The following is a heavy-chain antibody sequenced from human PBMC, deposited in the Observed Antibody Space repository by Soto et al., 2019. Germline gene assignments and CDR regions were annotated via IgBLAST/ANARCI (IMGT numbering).Heavy chain of an antibody. J-gene: IGHJ3*02. CDR2: ISAYNGNT. Sequence: QVQLVQSGAEVKKPGASVKVSCKASGYTFTSYGITWVRQAPGQGLEWMGWISAYNGNTNYAQKLQGRVTMTTDTSTSLAYMGLRSLTSDDTAVYCCARDQTPFCSSTSCYPSDAFDIWGQGTMVTVSS. CDR1: GYTFTSYG. D-gene: IGHD2-2*01. V-gene: IGHV1-18*01. CDR3: ARDQTPFCSSTSCYPSDAFDI.